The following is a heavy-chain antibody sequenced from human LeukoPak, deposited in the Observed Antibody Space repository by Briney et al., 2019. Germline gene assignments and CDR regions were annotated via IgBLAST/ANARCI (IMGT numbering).Heavy chain of an antibody. CDR3: ARVLRYDFWSAYYFDY. D-gene: IGHD3-3*01. Sequence: ASVRVSRKASGYTFSNYGISWVRQAPGQGLEWMGWISPYNGNTDYAQKLQGRVTMTTDTSTTTAYMELRSLRSDDTAVYYCARVLRYDFWSAYYFDYWGQETVDTVSS. J-gene: IGHJ4*02. V-gene: IGHV1-18*01. CDR1: GYTFSNYG. CDR2: ISPYNGNT.